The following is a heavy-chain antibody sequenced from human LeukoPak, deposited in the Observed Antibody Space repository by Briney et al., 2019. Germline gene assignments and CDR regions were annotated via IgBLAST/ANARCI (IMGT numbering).Heavy chain of an antibody. CDR3: ARTVVNYFDY. CDR1: GGSISSYY. Sequence: PSETLSLTCTVSGGSISSYYWSWIRQPPGKGLEWVGYIYYSGSTYYNPSLKSRVTISVDTSKNQFSLKLSSVTAADTAVYYCARTVVNYFDYWGQGTLVTVSS. J-gene: IGHJ4*02. CDR2: IYYSGST. V-gene: IGHV4-59*08.